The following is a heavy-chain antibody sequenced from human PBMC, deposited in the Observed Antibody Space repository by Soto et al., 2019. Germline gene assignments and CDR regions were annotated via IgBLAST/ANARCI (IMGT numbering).Heavy chain of an antibody. Sequence: SETLSLTCTVSGGSISSYYWSWIRQPPGKGLEWIGYIYYSGGTNYNPSLKSRVTISVDTSKNQFSLKLSSVTAADTAVYYCARDSGAFDYWGQGTLVTVS. CDR3: ARDSGAFDY. CDR1: GGSISSYY. D-gene: IGHD3-10*01. V-gene: IGHV4-59*01. CDR2: IYYSGGT. J-gene: IGHJ4*02.